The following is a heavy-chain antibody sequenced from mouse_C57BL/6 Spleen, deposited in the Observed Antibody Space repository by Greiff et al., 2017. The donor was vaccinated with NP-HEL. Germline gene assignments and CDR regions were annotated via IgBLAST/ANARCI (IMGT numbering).Heavy chain of an antibody. Sequence: VQLQQSGAELVRPGSSVKLSCKASGYTFTSYWMHWVKQRPIQGLEWIGNIDPSDSETHYNQKFKDKATLTVDKSSSTAYMQLSSLTSEDSAVYYCARDDDYDGGVGYAMDYWGQGTSVTVSS. V-gene: IGHV1-52*01. D-gene: IGHD2-4*01. CDR3: ARDDDYDGGVGYAMDY. J-gene: IGHJ4*01. CDR2: IDPSDSET. CDR1: GYTFTSYW.